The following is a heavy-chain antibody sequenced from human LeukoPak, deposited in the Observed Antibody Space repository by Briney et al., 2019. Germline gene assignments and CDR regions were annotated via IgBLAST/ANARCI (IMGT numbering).Heavy chain of an antibody. V-gene: IGHV1-8*01. CDR1: GYTFTSYD. CDR2: MNPNSGNT. D-gene: IGHD6-19*01. J-gene: IGHJ6*02. CDR3: ARVRGWSDRGYYYYGMDV. Sequence: ASVKVSCKASGYTFTSYDINWVRQATGQGLEWMGWMNPNSGNTGYAQKFQGRVTMTRNTSISTAYMELSSLRSEDTAVYYCARVRGWSDRGYYYYGMDVWGQGTTVTVSS.